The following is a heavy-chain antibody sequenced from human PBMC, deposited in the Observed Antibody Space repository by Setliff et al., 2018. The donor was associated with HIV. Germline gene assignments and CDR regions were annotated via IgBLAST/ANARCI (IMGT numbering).Heavy chain of an antibody. CDR1: GVSFSGYY. V-gene: IGHV4-34*01. CDR2: IDHSGST. CDR3: ARVGLRFKYTFDY. D-gene: IGHD5-12*01. J-gene: IGHJ4*02. Sequence: SETLSLTCAVYGVSFSGYYWNWIRQTPGKGLEWIGEIDHSGSTNYNPSLNNRAAIVLDTSKNQFSLWLTSVTAADTAVYYCARVGLRFKYTFDYWGQGMLVTVSS.